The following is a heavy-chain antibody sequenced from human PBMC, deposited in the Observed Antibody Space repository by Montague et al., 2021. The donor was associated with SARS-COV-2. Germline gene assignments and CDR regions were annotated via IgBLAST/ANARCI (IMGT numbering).Heavy chain of an antibody. CDR3: ARGSRQWLVRPPHYYYFDY. D-gene: IGHD6-19*01. V-gene: IGHV4-34*01. Sequence: SETLSLTCAVYGGSFSGYYWSRIRQPPGKGLEWIGEINHSGSTXXXPSXXXRVTISVDTSKNQFSLKLSSVTAADTAVYYCARGSRQWLVRPPHYYYFDYWGQGTLVTVSS. J-gene: IGHJ4*02. CDR1: GGSFSGYY. CDR2: INHSGST.